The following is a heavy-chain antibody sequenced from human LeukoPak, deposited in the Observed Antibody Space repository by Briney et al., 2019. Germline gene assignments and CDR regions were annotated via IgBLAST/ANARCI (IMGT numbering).Heavy chain of an antibody. CDR1: GVSIRGYY. CDR3: ARTQEAGYHDSYYYYYMDV. J-gene: IGHJ6*03. D-gene: IGHD6-13*01. CDR2: LHYSGST. V-gene: IGHV4-59*01. Sequence: KPSETLSLTCTVSGVSIRGYYWSWIRQPPGKGLEWIGYLHYSGSTNYNPSLKSRVTISVHTSKNQFSLKLNSVTAADTAVYYCARTQEAGYHDSYYYYYMDVWGKGTTVTISS.